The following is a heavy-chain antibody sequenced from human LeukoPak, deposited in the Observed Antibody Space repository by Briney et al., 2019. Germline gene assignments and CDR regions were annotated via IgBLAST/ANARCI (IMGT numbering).Heavy chain of an antibody. CDR3: ARDRYSSAWYEE. D-gene: IGHD6-19*01. CDR1: AFTFSSYW. Sequence: GGSLRLSCTASAFTFSSYWMHWVRQAPGKGLVWVSHINSGGSSTSYADSVKGRFTISRDNAKNTLYLQMNSLRAEDTAVYYCARDRYSSAWYEEWGQGTLVTVS. CDR2: INSGGSST. J-gene: IGHJ4*02. V-gene: IGHV3-74*01.